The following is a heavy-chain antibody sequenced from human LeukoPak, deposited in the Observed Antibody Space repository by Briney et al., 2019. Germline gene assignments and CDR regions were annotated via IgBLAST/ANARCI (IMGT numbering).Heavy chain of an antibody. Sequence: GASVKVSCKASGYTFTGYYMHWVRQAPGQGLEWMGRINPNSGGTNYAQKFQGRVTMTRDTSISTAYMELSRLRSDDTAVYYCAREAGDIVATILGYYYYGMDVWGQGTTVTVS. CDR2: INPNSGGT. V-gene: IGHV1-2*06. CDR3: AREAGDIVATILGYYYYGMDV. CDR1: GYTFTGYY. D-gene: IGHD5-12*01. J-gene: IGHJ6*02.